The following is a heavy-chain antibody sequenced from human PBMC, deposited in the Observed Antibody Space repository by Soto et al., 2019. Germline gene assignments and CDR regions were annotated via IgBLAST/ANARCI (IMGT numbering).Heavy chain of an antibody. D-gene: IGHD3-10*01. J-gene: IGHJ4*02. Sequence: ASVKVSCKASGGTFSNFAVGWVRQAPGQGPEWMGGIILPFGTANYAQKLQGRVTMTADTSTSTAYMDLRSLTSDDTAVYYCTRGWFGEFVYYFDYWGQGTLVTVSS. V-gene: IGHV1-69*06. CDR1: GGTFSNFA. CDR3: TRGWFGEFVYYFDY. CDR2: IILPFGTA.